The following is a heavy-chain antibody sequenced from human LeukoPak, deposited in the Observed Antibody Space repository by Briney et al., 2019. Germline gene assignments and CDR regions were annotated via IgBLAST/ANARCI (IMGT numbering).Heavy chain of an antibody. CDR1: GFTFSSYS. J-gene: IGHJ6*03. CDR3: AKDKGEFAYYYYMDV. CDR2: ISWNSGSI. Sequence: GGSLRLSCAASGFTFSSYSMNWVRQAPGKGLEWVSGISWNSGSIGYADSVKGRFTISRDNAKNSLFLQMNSLRAEDTALYYCAKDKGEFAYYYYMDVWGKGTTVTISS. D-gene: IGHD3-10*01. V-gene: IGHV3-9*01.